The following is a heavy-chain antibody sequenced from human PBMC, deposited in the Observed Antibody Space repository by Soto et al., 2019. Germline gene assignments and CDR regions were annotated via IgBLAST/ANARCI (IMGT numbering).Heavy chain of an antibody. D-gene: IGHD4-17*01. CDR3: ARAHYGDYGYGMDV. CDR2: IYHSGST. Sequence: QLQLQESGSGLVKPSQTLSLTCAVSGGSISSGGYSWSWIRQPPGKGLEWIGYIYHSGSTYYNPSLKSRVPISVDRSTNQFSLKLSSVTAADTAVYYCARAHYGDYGYGMDVWGQGTTVTVSS. CDR1: GGSISSGGYS. V-gene: IGHV4-30-2*01. J-gene: IGHJ6*02.